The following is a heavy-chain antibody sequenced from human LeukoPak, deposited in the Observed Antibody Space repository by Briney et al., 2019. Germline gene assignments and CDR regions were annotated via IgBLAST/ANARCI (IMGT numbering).Heavy chain of an antibody. V-gene: IGHV4-39*01. Sequence: SETLSLTCTVSGGSISSSSYYWGWVRQPPGKGLEWIGSIYYSGSTYYNASLKSRFTICVDTSKNQFSPKLSSVTAADTAVYYCARGGVVPAAKFDYWGQGTLVTVSS. CDR1: GGSISSSSYY. CDR2: IYYSGST. CDR3: ARGGVVPAAKFDY. D-gene: IGHD2-2*01. J-gene: IGHJ4*02.